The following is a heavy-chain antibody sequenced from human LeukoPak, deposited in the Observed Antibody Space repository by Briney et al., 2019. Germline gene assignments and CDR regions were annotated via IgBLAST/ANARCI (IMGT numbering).Heavy chain of an antibody. CDR1: GGSFSGSY. D-gene: IGHD3-9*01. V-gene: IGHV4-34*01. CDR2: FNYSGRT. J-gene: IGHJ6*03. CDR3: ARGSGKERYFDWLLTDYYYYYMDV. Sequence: PSETLSLTCAVYGGSFSGSYWSWIRQPPGKGLEWIGEFNYSGRTNYNPSLKSRVTISVDTSKNQFSLKLSSVTAADTAVYYCARGSGKERYFDWLLTDYYYYYMDVWGKGTTVTVSS.